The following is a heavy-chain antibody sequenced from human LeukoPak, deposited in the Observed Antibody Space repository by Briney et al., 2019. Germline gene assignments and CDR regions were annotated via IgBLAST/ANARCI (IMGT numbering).Heavy chain of an antibody. CDR3: AKAPVTSCRGAYCYPFDS. CDR1: GGSISSYY. CDR2: TSSSDAGT. J-gene: IGHJ4*02. D-gene: IGHD2-21*01. V-gene: IGHV3-23*01. Sequence: TSETLSLTCTVSGGSISSYYWSWIRQPPGKGLEWVAATSSSDAGTYHADSVRGRFTISRDNSKNTLYLQMNSLRAEDAAVYFCAKAPVTSCRGAYCYPFDSWGQGTLVTVSS.